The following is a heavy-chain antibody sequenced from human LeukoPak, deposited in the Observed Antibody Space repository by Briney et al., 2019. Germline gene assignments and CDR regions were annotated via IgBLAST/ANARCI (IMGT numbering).Heavy chain of an antibody. J-gene: IGHJ4*02. Sequence: MPSETLSLTCTVSGGSISSYYWSWIRQPPGKGLEWIGYIYYSGSTNYNPSLKSRVTISVDTSKNQFSLKLSSVTAADTAVYYCARQAVEYFDYWGQGTLVTVSS. CDR3: ARQAVEYFDY. V-gene: IGHV4-59*08. CDR1: GGSISSYY. CDR2: IYYSGST. D-gene: IGHD6-19*01.